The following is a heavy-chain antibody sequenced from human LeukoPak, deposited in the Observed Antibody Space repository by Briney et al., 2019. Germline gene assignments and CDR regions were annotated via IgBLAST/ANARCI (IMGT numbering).Heavy chain of an antibody. V-gene: IGHV3-48*04. CDR1: GFTFSSYS. D-gene: IGHD1-14*01. CDR3: ARDKVCTLGY. J-gene: IGHJ4*01. Sequence: GGSLRLSCSASGFTFSSYSMNWVRQAPGKGLEWVSYISSSSSAIYYADSVKGRFTISRDNAKDSLYLQMNSLSAEDTAVYYCARDKVCTLGYWGHGTLVTVSS. CDR2: ISSSSSAI.